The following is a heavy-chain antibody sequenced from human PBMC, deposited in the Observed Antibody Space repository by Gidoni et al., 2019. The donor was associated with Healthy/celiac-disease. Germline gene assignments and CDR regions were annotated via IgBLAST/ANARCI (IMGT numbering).Heavy chain of an antibody. Sequence: DVQLVESGGGLVQPGRSLRLSCAASGFTFDDYAMHWVRQAPGKGLAVVSGSSWNSGSIGYADAVKGRFTISRDNDKNSLYLQMNSLRAEDTALYYCAKDITRAGPQGSDDGGQGTLVTVSS. D-gene: IGHD6-19*01. J-gene: IGHJ4*02. V-gene: IGHV3-9*01. CDR2: SSWNSGSI. CDR1: GFTFDDYA. CDR3: AKDITRAGPQGSDD.